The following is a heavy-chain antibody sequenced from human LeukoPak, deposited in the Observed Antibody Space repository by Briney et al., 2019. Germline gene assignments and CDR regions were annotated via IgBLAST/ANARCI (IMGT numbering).Heavy chain of an antibody. Sequence: PGGSLRLSCAASGFIVSSNYMSWVRQAPGKGLEWVSVIYSDGNTYYADSVKGRFTIFRDNSKNTVYLQMNTLRAEDTAVYYCAIHTWDYWGQGTLVTVSS. CDR2: IYSDGNT. J-gene: IGHJ4*02. CDR1: GFIVSSNY. V-gene: IGHV3-66*04. CDR3: AIHTWDY.